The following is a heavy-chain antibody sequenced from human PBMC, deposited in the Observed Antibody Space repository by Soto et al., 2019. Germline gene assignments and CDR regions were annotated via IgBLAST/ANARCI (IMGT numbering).Heavy chain of an antibody. CDR2: ISVKNGNT. V-gene: IGHV1-18*01. CDR1: GYTFTSYG. J-gene: IGHJ5*02. D-gene: IGHD1-7*01. Sequence: WASVKVSCKASGYTFTSYGVSWVRQAPGQGLEWMGWISVKNGNTNYGQKFQGRVTMTTDTSTSTAYMELRSLRSDDTAVYYCARGPITGTNWFDPWGQGTLVTVSS. CDR3: ARGPITGTNWFDP.